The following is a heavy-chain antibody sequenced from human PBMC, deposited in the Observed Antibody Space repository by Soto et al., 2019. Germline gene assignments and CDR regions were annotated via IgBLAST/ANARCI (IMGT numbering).Heavy chain of an antibody. CDR1: GFAFGGFG. J-gene: IGHJ4*02. Sequence: QVQLVESGGGVVRPGKSLTLSCTGSGFAFGGFGIHWVRQTPGKGLEWLAMTSSDGSNKYLADSVKGRFTVSRDMSRTMVFLPMDNLRLEDTAVYYCSRGGDVLDYWGRGALVTVSS. CDR2: TSSDGSNK. D-gene: IGHD3-16*01. CDR3: SRGGDVLDY. V-gene: IGHV3-30*03.